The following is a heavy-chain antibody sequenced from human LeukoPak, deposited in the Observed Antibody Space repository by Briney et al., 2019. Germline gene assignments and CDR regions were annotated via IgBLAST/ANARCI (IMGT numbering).Heavy chain of an antibody. CDR3: ARSVDYFDNTGPHMMFDY. V-gene: IGHV4-59*11. D-gene: IGHD3-22*01. Sequence: PSETLSLTCNVSGDSITSHYWNWIRQPPGKGLEWIGYIYYTGIVKYNPPLTSRVSISVDTSKSQFFLKMKSVTAADTAVYHCARSVDYFDNTGPHMMFDYWGQGSLVTVTS. CDR1: GDSITSHY. J-gene: IGHJ4*02. CDR2: IYYTGIV.